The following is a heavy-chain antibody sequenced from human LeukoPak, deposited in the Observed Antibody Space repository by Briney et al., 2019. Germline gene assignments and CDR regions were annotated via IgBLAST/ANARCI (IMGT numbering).Heavy chain of an antibody. CDR3: ARERPPGDSSSWFLEGYFDI. D-gene: IGHD6-13*01. CDR2: IIPIFGTA. CDR1: GYTFTGYY. V-gene: IGHV1-69*05. Sequence: SVKVSCKASGYTFTGYYIHWVRQAPGQGLEWMGRIIPIFGTANYAQKFQGRVTITTDESTRTAYMELSSLRSEDTAVYYCARERPPGDSSSWFLEGYFDIWGQGSLVIVSS. J-gene: IGHJ4*02.